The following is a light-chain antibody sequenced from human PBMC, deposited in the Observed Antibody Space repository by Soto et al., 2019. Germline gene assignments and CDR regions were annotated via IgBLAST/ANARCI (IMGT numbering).Light chain of an antibody. Sequence: DIQMTQSPSTLSASVGDRVTITCRASQGISSWLAWYQQKPGKAPKLLIYDASSLESGVPSRFSGSGSGTEFTLTISSLQPDDFATYYGQQYNSYSRTFGQGTKVEIK. CDR1: QGISSW. CDR3: QQYNSYSRT. CDR2: DAS. J-gene: IGKJ1*01. V-gene: IGKV1-5*01.